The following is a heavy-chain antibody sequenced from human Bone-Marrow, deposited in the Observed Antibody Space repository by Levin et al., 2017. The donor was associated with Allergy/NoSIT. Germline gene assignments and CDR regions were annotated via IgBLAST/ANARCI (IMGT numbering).Heavy chain of an antibody. CDR3: ARESYCSSTTCYLHGLDV. CDR1: GGSISHYY. J-gene: IGHJ6*02. CDR2: IYYSGST. D-gene: IGHD2-2*01. Sequence: SETLSLTCTVSGGSISHYYGSWVRQPPGEGLEWIGYIYYSGSTTFNPSLKSRLTMSVDTSKNQFSLNLRSVTAADTAVYYCARESYCSSTTCYLHGLDVWGQGTMVTVSS. V-gene: IGHV4-59*01.